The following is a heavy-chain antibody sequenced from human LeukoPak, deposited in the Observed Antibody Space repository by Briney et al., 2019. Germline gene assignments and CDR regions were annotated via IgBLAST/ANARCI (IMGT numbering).Heavy chain of an antibody. CDR3: AREDNLRSGSSPNDY. J-gene: IGHJ4*02. V-gene: IGHV1-2*06. CDR2: INPNSGGT. Sequence: ASVKVSCKATGYTFTGYYMDWVRQAPGQGLEWMGRINPNSGGTNYAQKFQGRVTMTRDTSISTAYMELSRLRSDDTAVYYCAREDNLRSGSSPNDYWGQGTLVTVSS. CDR1: GYTFTGYY. D-gene: IGHD6-19*01.